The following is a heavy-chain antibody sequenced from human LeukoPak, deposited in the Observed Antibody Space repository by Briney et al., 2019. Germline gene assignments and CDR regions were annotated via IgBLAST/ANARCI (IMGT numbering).Heavy chain of an antibody. CDR2: IFYTGST. Sequence: SETLSLTCTVSGGSISSYYWSWIRQPPGKGLEWIGYIFYTGSTNYNPSLKSRVTISVLTSKNRFSLKLSSVTAADTAVYYCAKGGGFDWLNYYYMDVWGKGTTVIISS. CDR3: AKGGGFDWLNYYYMDV. CDR1: GGSISSYY. J-gene: IGHJ6*03. D-gene: IGHD3-9*01. V-gene: IGHV4-59*01.